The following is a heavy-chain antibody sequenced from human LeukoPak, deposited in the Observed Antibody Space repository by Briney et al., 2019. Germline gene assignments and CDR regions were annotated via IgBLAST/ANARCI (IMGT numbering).Heavy chain of an antibody. J-gene: IGHJ4*02. Sequence: SETLSLTCTVSGGSIISGSYYWSWIRQPAGKGLEWIGRMYTSGSTNYNPSLKSRVPISVDTSKNQFSLKLSSVTAADTAVYYCARAPLRITMVRGVIITHFDYWGQGTLVTVS. V-gene: IGHV4-61*02. CDR3: ARAPLRITMVRGVIITHFDY. CDR2: MYTSGST. CDR1: GGSIISGSYY. D-gene: IGHD3-10*01.